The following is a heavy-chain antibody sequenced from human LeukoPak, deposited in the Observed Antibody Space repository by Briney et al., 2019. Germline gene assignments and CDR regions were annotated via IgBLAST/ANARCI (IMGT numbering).Heavy chain of an antibody. CDR1: GGSISNHY. V-gene: IGHV4-4*07. Sequence: SETLSLTCTVSGGSISNHYWNWIRQPAGKGLEWIGRIYSSGNTNYKSSLESRVTMSIDTSKNQVSLKLTSVTAADTAVYYCARDRLYYDSSGYHAEYFQHWGQGTLVTVSS. CDR2: IYSSGNT. CDR3: ARDRLYYDSSGYHAEYFQH. D-gene: IGHD3-22*01. J-gene: IGHJ1*01.